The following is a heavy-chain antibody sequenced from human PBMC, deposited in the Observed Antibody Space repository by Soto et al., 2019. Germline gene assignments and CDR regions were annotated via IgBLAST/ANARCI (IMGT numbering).Heavy chain of an antibody. CDR3: ARSVFP. V-gene: IGHV4-31*03. J-gene: IGHJ5*02. CDR1: GGSIGSGGYY. Sequence: SETLSLTCTVSGGSIGSGGYYWSWIRQHPGKGLEWIGYIYYSGSTYYNPSPKSRVTISVDTPKNQFSLKLSSVTAADTAVYYCARSVFPWGQGTLVTVSS. CDR2: IYYSGST.